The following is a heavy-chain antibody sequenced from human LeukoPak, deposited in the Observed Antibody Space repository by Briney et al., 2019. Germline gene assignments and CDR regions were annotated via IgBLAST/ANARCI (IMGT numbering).Heavy chain of an antibody. CDR1: GGSISSGSYY. D-gene: IGHD3-10*01. CDR3: ANRPGFGDLLFYSQH. Sequence: SETLSLTCTVSGGSISSGSYYWGWIRQPPGKGLEWIGSIYYSGSTYYNPSLKSRVTISVDTSKNQFSLKLSSVTAADTAVYYWANRPGFGDLLFYSQHWGQGPLVTVSS. CDR2: IYYSGST. J-gene: IGHJ1*01. V-gene: IGHV4-39*07.